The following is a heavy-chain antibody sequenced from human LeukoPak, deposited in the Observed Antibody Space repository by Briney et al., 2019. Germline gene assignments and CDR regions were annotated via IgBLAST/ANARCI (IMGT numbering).Heavy chain of an antibody. Sequence: GGSLRLSCAASGFTFSNAWMSWVRQAPGKGLEWVGRIKSKTDGGTTDYAAPVKSRFTISRDDSKNTLYLQMNSLKTEDTAVYYCTTLYYYDSSGYPRYFDLWGRGTLVTVSS. D-gene: IGHD3-22*01. V-gene: IGHV3-15*01. CDR3: TTLYYYDSSGYPRYFDL. J-gene: IGHJ2*01. CDR1: GFTFSNAW. CDR2: IKSKTDGGTT.